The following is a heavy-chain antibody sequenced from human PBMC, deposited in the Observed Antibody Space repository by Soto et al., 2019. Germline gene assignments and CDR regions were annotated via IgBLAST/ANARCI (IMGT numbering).Heavy chain of an antibody. CDR3: ARVGATLLGAFDT. D-gene: IGHD1-26*01. CDR2: IIPIFGTA. V-gene: IGHV1-69*13. CDR1: GGTFSSYA. Sequence: SVKVSCRASGGTFSSYAISWVRQAPGQGLEWMGGIIPIFGTANYAQKFQGRVTITADESTSTAYMELSSLRSEDTAVYYCARVGATLLGAFDTWGQEKMVTISS. J-gene: IGHJ3*02.